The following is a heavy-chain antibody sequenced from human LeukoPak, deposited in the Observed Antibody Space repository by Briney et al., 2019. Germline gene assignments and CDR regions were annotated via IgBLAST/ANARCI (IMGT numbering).Heavy chain of an antibody. CDR2: IIPIFGTA. V-gene: IGHV1-69*05. Sequence: SVKVSCKASGGTFSSYAISWVRQAPGQGLEWMGGIIPIFGTANYAQKFQGRVTITTDESTSTAYMELSSLRSEDTAVYYCARDPRAYCGGDCYPDDFDIWGQGTMVTVSS. D-gene: IGHD2-21*02. CDR3: ARDPRAYCGGDCYPDDFDI. CDR1: GGTFSSYA. J-gene: IGHJ3*02.